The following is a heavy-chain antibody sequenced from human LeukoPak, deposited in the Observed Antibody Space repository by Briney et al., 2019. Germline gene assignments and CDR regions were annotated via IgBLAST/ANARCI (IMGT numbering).Heavy chain of an antibody. CDR1: GGSISSYY. Sequence: SETLSLTCTVSGGSISSYYRSWIRQPPGKGLEWIGYIYYSGSTNYNPSLKSRVTISVDTSKNQFSLKLSSVTAADTAVYYCARENNYFDYWGQGTLVTVSS. CDR3: ARENNYFDY. V-gene: IGHV4-59*01. J-gene: IGHJ4*02. CDR2: IYYSGST. D-gene: IGHD1/OR15-1a*01.